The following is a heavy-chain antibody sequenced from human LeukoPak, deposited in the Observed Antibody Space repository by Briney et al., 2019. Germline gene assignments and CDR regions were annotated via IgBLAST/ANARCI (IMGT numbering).Heavy chain of an antibody. CDR3: ARDPQYGSGSYHPTYNWFDP. D-gene: IGHD3-10*01. V-gene: IGHV1-2*02. CDR1: GYTFTGYY. CDR2: INPNSGGT. J-gene: IGHJ5*02. Sequence: ASVKVSCKASGYTFTGYYMHWVRQAPGQGLEWMGWINPNSGGTNYAQKFQGRVTMTRDTSISTAYMELSRLRSDDTAVYYCARDPQYGSGSYHPTYNWFDPWGQGTLVTVSS.